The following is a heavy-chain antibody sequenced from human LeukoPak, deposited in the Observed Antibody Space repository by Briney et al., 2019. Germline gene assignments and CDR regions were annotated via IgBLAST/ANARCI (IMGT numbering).Heavy chain of an antibody. CDR1: GGSISSGGYY. Sequence: PSETLSLTCTVSGGSISSGGYYWSWIRQHPGKGLEWIGYIYYSGSTYYNPSLKSRVTISVDTSKNQFSLKLSSVTAADTAVYYGAREVDYVWGYYFDYWAREPWSPSPQ. D-gene: IGHD3-16*01. CDR3: AREVDYVWGYYFDY. J-gene: IGHJ4*02. V-gene: IGHV4-31*03. CDR2: IYYSGST.